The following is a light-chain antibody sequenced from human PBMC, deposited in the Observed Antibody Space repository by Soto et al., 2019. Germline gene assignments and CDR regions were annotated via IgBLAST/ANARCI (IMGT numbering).Light chain of an antibody. CDR2: DAS. CDR1: QSVSRT. V-gene: IGKV3-11*01. J-gene: IGKJ1*01. Sequence: EVVLTQSPATLSLSPGERANLSCRTSQSVSRTLAWYQPKSGQAHSLLIYDASNRATGIPTRFSGSGSGTDFTLTISSLEPEDFAVYFCQQRYNWPQTFGQGTKVEIK. CDR3: QQRYNWPQT.